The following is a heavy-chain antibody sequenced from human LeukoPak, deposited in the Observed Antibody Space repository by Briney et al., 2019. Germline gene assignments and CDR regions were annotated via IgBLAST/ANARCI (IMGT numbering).Heavy chain of an antibody. CDR1: GFTFSNYA. J-gene: IGHJ4*02. CDR3: AKDQTYGYPLLSAGDY. Sequence: PGGSLRLSCAASGFTFSNYAMSWVRQAPGKGLEWVSGISGSGGHTFYADSVKGRFTISRDNSKNTLYLQMSSLRAEDTAVYYCAKDQTYGYPLLSAGDYWGQGTLVTVSS. V-gene: IGHV3-23*01. D-gene: IGHD2-15*01. CDR2: ISGSGGHT.